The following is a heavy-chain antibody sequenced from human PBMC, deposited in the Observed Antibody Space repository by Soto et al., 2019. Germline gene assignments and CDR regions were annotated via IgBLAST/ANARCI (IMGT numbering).Heavy chain of an antibody. D-gene: IGHD3-22*01. CDR2: IDPSDSYT. CDR1: GYSFTSYW. V-gene: IGHV5-10-1*01. CDR3: AITYYYDSSGYYKPDAFDI. Sequence: GESLKISCKGSGYSFTSYWVSWVRQMPGKGLEWMGRIDPSDSYTNYSPSFQGHVTISAGKSISTAYLQWSSLKASDTAMYYCAITYYYDSSGYYKPDAFDIWGQGTMVTVSS. J-gene: IGHJ3*02.